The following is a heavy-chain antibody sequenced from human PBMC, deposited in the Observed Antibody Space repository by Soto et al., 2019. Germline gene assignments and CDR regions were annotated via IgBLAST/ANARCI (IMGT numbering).Heavy chain of an antibody. CDR3: ARYQQRMEGIYCEY. V-gene: IGHV1-3*01. CDR1: GYTFVDYA. CDR2: INAGSGNA. D-gene: IGHD6-13*01. J-gene: IGHJ4*02. Sequence: QVQLVQSGAEVKRPGASVRVSCKASGYTFVDYAIHWVRKAPGQSLEWMGWINAGSGNAQFSQKFQDRVTISRDKSASTAYMELNSLRSEDTAIYYCARYQQRMEGIYCEYWGQGTLVTVSS.